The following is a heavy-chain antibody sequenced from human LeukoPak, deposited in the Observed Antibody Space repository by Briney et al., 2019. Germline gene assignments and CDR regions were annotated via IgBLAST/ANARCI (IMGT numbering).Heavy chain of an antibody. D-gene: IGHD6-19*01. CDR1: GFTFSSYS. V-gene: IGHV3-48*04. J-gene: IGHJ5*02. CDR2: ISSSSNTI. Sequence: GGSLRLSCAASGFTFSSYSMNWVRQAPGKGLEWVSYISSSSNTIYYADSVKGRFTISRDNAKNSLYLQMNSLRAEDTAVYYCARDGGVDRLGVAVTDGFDPWGQGTLVSVSS. CDR3: ARDGGVDRLGVAVTDGFDP.